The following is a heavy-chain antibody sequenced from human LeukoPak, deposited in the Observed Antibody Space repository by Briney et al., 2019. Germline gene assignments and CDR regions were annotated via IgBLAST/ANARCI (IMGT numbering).Heavy chain of an antibody. CDR3: AKDLGDGYNPDY. J-gene: IGHJ4*02. CDR1: GFTFRTYG. D-gene: IGHD5-24*01. CDR2: ISGSGGDT. Sequence: PGGSLRLSCAASGFTFRTYGMSWVRQAPGKGLEWVSGISGSGGDTYYADSVKGRFTISRDNSKNTLYLQMTSLRAEDTAVYYCAKDLGDGYNPDYWGQGTLVTVSS. V-gene: IGHV3-23*01.